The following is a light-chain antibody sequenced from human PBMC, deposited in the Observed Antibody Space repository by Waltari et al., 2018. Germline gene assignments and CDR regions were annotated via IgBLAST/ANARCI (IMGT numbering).Light chain of an antibody. J-gene: IGLJ3*02. CDR1: SSNIGSNS. V-gene: IGLV1-44*01. Sequence: QSVLTQPPSASGTPGRRVTISCAGSSSNIGSNSVNWYQQLPGTAPKLLIYSTSHRPSGRPDRLSGSKSGTSASLAISGLQSEDEADYYCAAWDDTLNGWVFGGGTKLTVL. CDR2: STS. CDR3: AAWDDTLNGWV.